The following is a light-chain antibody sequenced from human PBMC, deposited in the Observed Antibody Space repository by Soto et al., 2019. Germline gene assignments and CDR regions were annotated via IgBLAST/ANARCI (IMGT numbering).Light chain of an antibody. CDR1: QSFSSSY. V-gene: IGKV3-20*01. J-gene: IGKJ2*01. CDR2: GAS. Sequence: EIVLTQSPATLSLSPGERATLSCSASQSFSSSYLAWYQQKPGQAPRLLIYGASSRATGIPDRFSGSGSGTDFTLTISRLEPEDFAVYYCQQFGISYTFGQGTKLEIK. CDR3: QQFGISYT.